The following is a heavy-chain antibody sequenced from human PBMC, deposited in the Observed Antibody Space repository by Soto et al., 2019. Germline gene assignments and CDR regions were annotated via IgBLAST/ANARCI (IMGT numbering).Heavy chain of an antibody. D-gene: IGHD3-10*01. CDR3: ARDSSFLWFGELLSGDIGWFDP. CDR2: ISTYNGNT. J-gene: IGHJ5*02. V-gene: IGHV1-18*01. CDR1: GYTFTSYG. Sequence: GASVKVSCKASGYTFTSYGISWVRHAPGQGLEWMGWISTYNGNTNYAQKLQGRVTMTTDTSTSTAYMELRSLRSDDTAVYYCARDSSFLWFGELLSGDIGWFDPWGQGTLVTVSS.